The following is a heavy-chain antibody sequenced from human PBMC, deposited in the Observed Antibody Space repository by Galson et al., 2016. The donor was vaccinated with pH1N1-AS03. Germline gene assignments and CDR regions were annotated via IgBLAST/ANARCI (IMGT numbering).Heavy chain of an antibody. CDR2: VIPIFGTT. D-gene: IGHD4/OR15-4a*01. Sequence: SVKVSCKASGGTFSSYAFSWVRQAPGQGLEWMGGVIPIFGTTNYAQKFQGRVTITADKSTSTAYMELRSLRSDDTAVYYCARAMVPTTYYGMDAWGQGTTVTVSS. J-gene: IGHJ6*02. CDR1: GGTFSSYA. CDR3: ARAMVPTTYYGMDA. V-gene: IGHV1-69*06.